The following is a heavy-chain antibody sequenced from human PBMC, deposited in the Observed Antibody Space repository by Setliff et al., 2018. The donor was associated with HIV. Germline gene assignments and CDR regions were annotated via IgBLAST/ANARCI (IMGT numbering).Heavy chain of an antibody. D-gene: IGHD6-13*01. CDR3: ARGGSNSWSPFDY. CDR1: GFTFSSFG. CDR2: IQYDGSNK. V-gene: IGHV3-30*02. J-gene: IGHJ4*02. Sequence: GGSLRLSCAASGFTFSSFGMHWVRQAPGKGLEWVSFIQYDGSNKYYAESVKGRFTISRDNSKSTLYLQMNSLRAEDTAVYYCARGGSNSWSPFDYWGQGTLVTVSS.